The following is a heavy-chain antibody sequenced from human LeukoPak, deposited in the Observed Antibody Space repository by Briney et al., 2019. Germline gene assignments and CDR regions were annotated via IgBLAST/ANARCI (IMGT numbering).Heavy chain of an antibody. Sequence: GGTLRLSCAASGFTFSSYCMSWVRQAPGKGLEWVANIKQDGSQKYYVYSVKGRFTISRDNAKNSMYLQMNSMRDEDTAVYYCAGGGGGLERSLWAGWFDPWGQGTLVTVSS. CDR2: IKQDGSQK. CDR3: AGGGGGLERSLWAGWFDP. CDR1: GFTFSSYC. D-gene: IGHD1-1*01. V-gene: IGHV3-7*01. J-gene: IGHJ5*02.